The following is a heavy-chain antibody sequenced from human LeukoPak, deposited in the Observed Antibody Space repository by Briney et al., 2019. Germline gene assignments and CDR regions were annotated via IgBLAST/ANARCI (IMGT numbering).Heavy chain of an antibody. CDR2: INHSGST. CDR3: ARGHFNWALAMVRGVISWFDP. V-gene: IGHV4-34*01. Sequence: SETLSLTCAVYGGSFSGYYWSWIRHPPGKGLDWIGEINHSGSTNYNPSLKSRVTISVDTSKNQFSLKLSSVTAADTAVYYCARGHFNWALAMVRGVISWFDPWGQGTLVTVSS. J-gene: IGHJ5*02. CDR1: GGSFSGYY. D-gene: IGHD3-10*01.